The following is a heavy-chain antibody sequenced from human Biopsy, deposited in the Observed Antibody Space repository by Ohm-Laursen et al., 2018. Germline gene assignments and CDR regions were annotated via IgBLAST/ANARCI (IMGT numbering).Heavy chain of an antibody. D-gene: IGHD6-19*01. CDR1: GDSVSSGSFY. CDR2: IYDRGSTA. V-gene: IGHV4-61*01. J-gene: IGHJ4*02. Sequence: SQTLSLTCTASGDSVSSGSFYWTWIRQPPGQGLEYIGYIYDRGSTANYNPSLESRVTMSVDMPKNQFSLKLSSVTAADAAIYYCARGMRSSGWPYFDSWGQGTLVTVPS. CDR3: ARGMRSSGWPYFDS.